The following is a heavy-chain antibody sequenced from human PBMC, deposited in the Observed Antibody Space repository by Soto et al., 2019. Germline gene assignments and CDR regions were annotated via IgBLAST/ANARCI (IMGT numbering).Heavy chain of an antibody. CDR2: ITPSGDAT. CDR1: GFTCSSFA. V-gene: IGHV3-23*01. Sequence: GGSLRLSCAASGFTCSSFAMSWVRQLPGKGLEWVSGITPSGDATYYADSMRGRFTISRDNSKKTLYLQMDSLRAEDTAVYYCAKMVPWSGKNGYFEYFDDWGKGTLVTLSS. J-gene: IGHJ4*02. CDR3: AKMVPWSGKNGYFEYFDD. D-gene: IGHD3-22*01.